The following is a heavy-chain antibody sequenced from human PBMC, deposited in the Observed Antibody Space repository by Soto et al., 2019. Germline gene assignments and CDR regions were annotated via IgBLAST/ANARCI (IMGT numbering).Heavy chain of an antibody. Sequence: ETLSLTCTVSGGSISSCYWSWIRQPPGKGLEWIGYIYYSGSTNYNPSLKSRVTISVDTSKNQFSLKLSSVTAADTAVYYCAREFKAASSSWFDPWGQGTLVTVSS. V-gene: IGHV4-59*01. CDR3: AREFKAASSSWFDP. CDR2: IYYSGST. J-gene: IGHJ5*02. D-gene: IGHD6-13*01. CDR1: GGSISSCY.